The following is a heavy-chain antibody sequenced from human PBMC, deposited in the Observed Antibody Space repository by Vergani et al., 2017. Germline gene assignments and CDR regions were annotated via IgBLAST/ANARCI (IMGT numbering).Heavy chain of an antibody. Sequence: QLQLQESGPGLVKPSETLSLTCTVSGGSISSSSYYWGWIRQPPGKGLEWIGSIYYSGSTYYNPSLKSRVTISVETSKNQFSLKLSSVTAADTAVYYCARVWRHCTNGVCPGYYFDYWGQGTLVTVSS. D-gene: IGHD2-8*01. J-gene: IGHJ4*02. CDR2: IYYSGST. V-gene: IGHV4-39*07. CDR3: ARVWRHCTNGVCPGYYFDY. CDR1: GGSISSSSYY.